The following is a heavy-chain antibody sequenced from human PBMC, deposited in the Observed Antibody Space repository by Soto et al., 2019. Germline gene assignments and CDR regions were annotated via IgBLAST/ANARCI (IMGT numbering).Heavy chain of an antibody. D-gene: IGHD2-2*01. J-gene: IGHJ4*02. CDR1: GGSLSPNY. CDR2: IYYGGTT. CDR3: ARVPDY. V-gene: IGHV4-59*12. Sequence: PSETLSLTCTVSGGSLSPNYWSWIRQPPGKGLEWIGYIYYGGTTTNNPSLNSRVAISIDRSKNQFSLKLSSVTAADTAVYYCARVPDYWRQGSLVTVSS.